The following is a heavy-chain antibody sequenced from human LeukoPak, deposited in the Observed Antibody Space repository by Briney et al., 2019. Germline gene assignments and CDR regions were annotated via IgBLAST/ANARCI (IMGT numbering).Heavy chain of an antibody. V-gene: IGHV3-74*01. Sequence: GGSLRLSCVASQFTFKNYWMHWVRQAPGRGLVWLSYISPDGSSTRYADSVRGRFTISRDNAKNTLYLQMNSLRAEDTAVYFCATAWSYWGQGALVTVSS. CDR3: ATAWSY. D-gene: IGHD2-21*02. J-gene: IGHJ4*02. CDR1: QFTFKNYW. CDR2: ISPDGSST.